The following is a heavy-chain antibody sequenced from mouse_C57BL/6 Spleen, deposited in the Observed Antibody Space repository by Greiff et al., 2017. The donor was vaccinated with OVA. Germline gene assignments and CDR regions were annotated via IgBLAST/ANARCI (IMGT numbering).Heavy chain of an antibody. V-gene: IGHV2-2*01. Sequence: VQLQESGPGLVQPSQRLSITCTVSGFSLTSYGVHWVRQSPGKGLEWLGVIWRGGSTDYNAAFISRLSISKDNSKSQVFFTMHSLQADDTAIYYSTRTRAGTNFDYWGQGTTLTVSS. CDR1: GFSLTSYG. CDR3: TRTRAGTNFDY. CDR2: IWRGGST. D-gene: IGHD4-1*01. J-gene: IGHJ2*01.